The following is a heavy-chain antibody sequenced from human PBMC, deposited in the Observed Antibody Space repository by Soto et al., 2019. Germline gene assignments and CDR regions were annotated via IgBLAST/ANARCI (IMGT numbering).Heavy chain of an antibody. CDR3: AGDPDSHYNDSHASSYP. D-gene: IGHD3-22*01. Sequence: QVQLVQSGAEVKKPGSSVKVSCKASGGTSSTYTITWVRQAPGQGLEWMGRIIPIIGIINYAQKFQGRVTITADKFTGTAYMELTRLRSHDTAVYYCAGDPDSHYNDSHASSYPWGQGTLVTVSS. V-gene: IGHV1-69*08. CDR1: GGTSSTYT. CDR2: IIPIIGII. J-gene: IGHJ5*02.